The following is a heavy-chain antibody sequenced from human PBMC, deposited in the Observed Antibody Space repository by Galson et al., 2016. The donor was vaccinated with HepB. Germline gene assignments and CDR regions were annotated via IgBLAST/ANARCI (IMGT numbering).Heavy chain of an antibody. CDR3: THTAYYDTSGFYLMSLYYFDY. CDR1: GFSLSTSGVG. Sequence: PALVKPTQTLTLTCTFSGFSLSTSGVGVGWFRQPPGKALEWLAVIYWDDDKRYSPSLKSRLTITKDTSKNQVFLTMANMDPMETATYYCTHTAYYDTSGFYLMSLYYFDYWGQGALVTVPS. CDR2: IYWDDDK. V-gene: IGHV2-5*02. D-gene: IGHD3-22*01. J-gene: IGHJ4*02.